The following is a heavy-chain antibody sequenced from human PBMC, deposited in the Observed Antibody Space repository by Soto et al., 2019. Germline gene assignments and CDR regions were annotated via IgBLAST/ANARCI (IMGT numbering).Heavy chain of an antibody. V-gene: IGHV3-48*01. J-gene: IGHJ6*03. CDR3: ARDKGYCSSTSCYYDYYMDV. D-gene: IGHD2-2*01. CDR2: ISSSSDNI. Sequence: EVQLVESGGGLVQPGGSPRLSCAASGFVFSSYHMNWVRQAPGTGLEWISYISSSSDNIYYADSVRGRFTISRDNAKNSLYLQMNSLRAEDTAVYYCARDKGYCSSTSCYYDYYMDVWGKGTTVTVSS. CDR1: GFVFSSYH.